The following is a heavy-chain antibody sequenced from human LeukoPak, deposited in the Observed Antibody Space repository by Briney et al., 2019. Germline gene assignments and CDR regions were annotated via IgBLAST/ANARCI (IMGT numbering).Heavy chain of an antibody. J-gene: IGHJ4*02. Sequence: QTGGSLRLSCAASGFTFSSYAMSWVRQAPGKGLEWVASIKPDGSGKYYVDSVKGRFTISRDNAKNALYLQLNSLRAEDTAVYFCVRLGDSSGYYDYWGQGTLVTVSS. V-gene: IGHV3-7*01. D-gene: IGHD3-22*01. CDR3: VRLGDSSGYYDY. CDR2: IKPDGSGK. CDR1: GFTFSSYA.